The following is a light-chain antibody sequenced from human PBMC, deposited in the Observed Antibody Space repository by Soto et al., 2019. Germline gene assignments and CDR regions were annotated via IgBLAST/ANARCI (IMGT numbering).Light chain of an antibody. CDR1: QDINDY. J-gene: IGKJ2*01. CDR3: QQYDRLPYS. V-gene: IGKV1-33*01. Sequence: EIQMTQSPSSLSASLGDRVTITCQASQDINDYSNWYQQKPGKAPRLLIYGASFLEVGVPSRFSGSGARTHFTLTIRRLQPEDVATHYCQQYDRLPYSFGEGTKLKIK. CDR2: GAS.